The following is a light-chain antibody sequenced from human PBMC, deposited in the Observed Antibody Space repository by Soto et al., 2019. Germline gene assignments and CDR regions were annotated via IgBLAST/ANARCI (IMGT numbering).Light chain of an antibody. CDR3: QQYSDWPLR. Sequence: ATRSVSAGESARLGWRVSQSVNSNYSAWYQQKPGQAPRLLIYGVSSRATGVPDRSTGSGSGPDLPITITALAPEDFALHYCQQYSDWPLRVAQGTKVDIK. CDR1: QSVNSNY. CDR2: GVS. V-gene: IGKV3D-20*02. J-gene: IGKJ1*01.